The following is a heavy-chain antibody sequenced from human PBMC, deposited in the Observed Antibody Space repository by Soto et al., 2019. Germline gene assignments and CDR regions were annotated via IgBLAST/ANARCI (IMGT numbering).Heavy chain of an antibody. Sequence: QVQLVQSGAEVKKPESSVKVSCKASGGTFSSYAISWVRQAPGQGLERMGGIIPISDTTNYAQKFQGRVTITADESTSTAYMELSSLRSEDTAVYYCARSQGSSTSLEIYYYYYYGLDVWGQGTTVTVSS. V-gene: IGHV1-69*01. D-gene: IGHD2-2*01. CDR2: IIPISDTT. CDR3: ARSQGSSTSLEIYYYYYYGLDV. CDR1: GGTFSSYA. J-gene: IGHJ6*02.